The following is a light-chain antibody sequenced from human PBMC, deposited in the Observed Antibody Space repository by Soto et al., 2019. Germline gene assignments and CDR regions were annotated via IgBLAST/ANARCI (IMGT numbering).Light chain of an antibody. CDR1: SSNIGNNY. Sequence: QSVLTQPPSVSAAPGQKVTISCSGSSSNIGNNYVSWYQQLPGTAPKLLIYDNNKRPSGIPDRFSGSKSGTSATLGIIGLQTGDEADYYWGTWDSSLSAVVFGGGTKVTVL. CDR2: DNN. CDR3: GTWDSSLSAVV. J-gene: IGLJ2*01. V-gene: IGLV1-51*01.